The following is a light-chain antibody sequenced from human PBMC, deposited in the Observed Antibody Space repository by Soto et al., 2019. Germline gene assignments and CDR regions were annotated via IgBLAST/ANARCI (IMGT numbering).Light chain of an antibody. CDR3: CSYAGTYTVV. CDR1: SSDVGDYNY. Sequence: QSALTQPSSVSGSPGQSVTISCTGTSSDVGDYNYVSWYQQHPGKAPKFIIYEVSKRPSGVPDRCSGSKSGNTASLTISGLQAEDEADYYCCSYAGTYTVVFGGGTKLTVL. J-gene: IGLJ2*01. V-gene: IGLV2-11*01. CDR2: EVS.